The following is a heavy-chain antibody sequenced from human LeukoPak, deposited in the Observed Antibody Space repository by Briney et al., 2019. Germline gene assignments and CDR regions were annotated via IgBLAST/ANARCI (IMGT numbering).Heavy chain of an antibody. CDR2: ISSSSTYI. D-gene: IGHD2-2*01. J-gene: IGHJ6*02. CDR1: GFTSTTYS. V-gene: IGHV3-21*01. CDR3: ARSVVVPAAMFYYYYGMDV. Sequence: AGGSLRLSCSASGFTSTTYSMNWVRQAPGKVLQWVSSISSSSTYIYYADSVRGRFTISRDNAKNSLYLQMNSLRAEDTAAYYCARSVVVPAAMFYYYYGMDVWGQGTTVTVSS.